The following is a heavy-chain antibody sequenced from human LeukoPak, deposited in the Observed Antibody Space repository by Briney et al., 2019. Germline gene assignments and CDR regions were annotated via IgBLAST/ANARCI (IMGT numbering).Heavy chain of an antibody. CDR1: GGSISSGDYY. D-gene: IGHD3-10*01. J-gene: IGHJ4*02. V-gene: IGHV4-30-4*08. Sequence: SQTLSLTCTVSGGSISSGDYYWSWIRQPPGKGLEWIGYIYYSGSTYYNPSLEGRVSISVDTSKNQFSLKLSSVTAADTAVYYCATAGNYYSKYWGQGALVTVSS. CDR2: IYYSGST. CDR3: ATAGNYYSKY.